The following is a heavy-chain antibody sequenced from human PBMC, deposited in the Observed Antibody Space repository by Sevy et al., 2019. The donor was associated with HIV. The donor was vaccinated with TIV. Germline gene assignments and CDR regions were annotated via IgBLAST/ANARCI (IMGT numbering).Heavy chain of an antibody. Sequence: GGSLRLSCVVSGISFTTSGMHWVRQAPGKGLEWVAVISYHGRDKFYAESVKGRSTISRDNSKNMLYLQMNSLRAEDTAVYYCAKDITGYNGMDVWGQGTMVTVSS. CDR3: AKDITGYNGMDV. CDR2: ISYHGRDK. V-gene: IGHV3-30*18. J-gene: IGHJ6*02. CDR1: GISFTTSG. D-gene: IGHD1-20*01.